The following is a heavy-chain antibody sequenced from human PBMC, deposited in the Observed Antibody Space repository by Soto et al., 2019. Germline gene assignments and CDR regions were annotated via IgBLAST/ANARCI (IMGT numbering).Heavy chain of an antibody. CDR3: AKVNTPKWELFDEEAAGFDY. CDR1: GFTFSSYA. D-gene: IGHD1-26*01. Sequence: GGSLRLSCAASGFTFSSYAMSWVRQAPGKGLEWVSAISGSGGSTYYADSVKGRFTISRDNSKNTLYLQMNSLRAEDTAVYYCAKVNTPKWELFDEEAAGFDYWGQGTLVTVSS. V-gene: IGHV3-23*01. J-gene: IGHJ4*02. CDR2: ISGSGGST.